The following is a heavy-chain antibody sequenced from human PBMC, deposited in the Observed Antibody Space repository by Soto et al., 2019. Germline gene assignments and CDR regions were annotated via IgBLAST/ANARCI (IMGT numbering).Heavy chain of an antibody. CDR3: ATYFYDSSVYPYWPSPNYFDY. Sequence: SETLSLTCTVSGGSISSDYWSWIRQPPGKGLEWIGYIYYSGSTNYNPSLKSRVTISVDTSKNQFSLKLSSVTAADTAVYYCATYFYDSSVYPYWPSPNYFDYWGQGTLVTVSS. J-gene: IGHJ4*02. CDR1: GGSISSDY. CDR2: IYYSGST. D-gene: IGHD3-22*01. V-gene: IGHV4-59*01.